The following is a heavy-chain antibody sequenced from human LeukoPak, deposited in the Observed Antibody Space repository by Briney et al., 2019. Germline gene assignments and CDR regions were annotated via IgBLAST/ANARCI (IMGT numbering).Heavy chain of an antibody. CDR1: RITFNNYA. J-gene: IGHJ4*02. V-gene: IGHV3-23*01. CDR2: IGGSGGST. Sequence: GGSLRLSCAAPRITFNNYATTSVRQAPGKGLEWVSTIGGSGGSTFYADSVKGRFTISRDNSKDTLYLQMNSLRAEDTAVYYCANQRETQGSFYEFDYWGQGTLVTVSS. CDR3: ANQRETQGSFYEFDY. D-gene: IGHD1-26*01.